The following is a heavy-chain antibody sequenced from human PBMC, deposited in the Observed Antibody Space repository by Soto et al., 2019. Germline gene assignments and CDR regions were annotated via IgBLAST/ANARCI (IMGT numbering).Heavy chain of an antibody. D-gene: IGHD3-3*01. CDR1: GGSISSSSYY. J-gene: IGHJ6*02. CDR3: GYDFGGYYCYGMDV. Sequence: KSSETLSLTCTVSGGSISSSSYYWGWIRQPPGKGLEWIGSIYYSGSTYYNPSLKSRVTISVDTSKNQFSLKLSSVTAADTAVYYCGYDFGGYYCYGMDVWGQGTTVTVSS. CDR2: IYYSGST. V-gene: IGHV4-39*01.